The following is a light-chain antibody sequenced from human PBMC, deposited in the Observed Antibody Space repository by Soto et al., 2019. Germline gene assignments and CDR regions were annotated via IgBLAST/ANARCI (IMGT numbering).Light chain of an antibody. J-gene: IGLJ1*01. CDR3: SSYTSSGTYV. Sequence: QSVLTQPASVSGSPGQSLTISCTGTSSDVGGHNFVSWYQQHPGKGPKLMIYDVNNRPSGVSNRFSGSKSGNTASLTISGLQAEDEADYYCSSYTSSGTYVFGTGTKLTV. CDR2: DVN. V-gene: IGLV2-14*01. CDR1: SSDVGGHNF.